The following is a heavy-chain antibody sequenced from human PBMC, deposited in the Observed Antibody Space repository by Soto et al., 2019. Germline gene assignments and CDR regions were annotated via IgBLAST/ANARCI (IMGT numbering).Heavy chain of an antibody. Sequence: SETLSLTCTVSGGSISSYYWGWIRQPPGKGLEWIGYIYYSGSTNYNPSLKSRVTISVDTSKNQFSLKLSSVTAADTAVYYCARGGLTYDILTGYLQGYFDFWGQGTLVTVSS. CDR2: IYYSGST. J-gene: IGHJ4*02. CDR1: GGSISSYY. V-gene: IGHV4-59*01. D-gene: IGHD3-9*01. CDR3: ARGGLTYDILTGYLQGYFDF.